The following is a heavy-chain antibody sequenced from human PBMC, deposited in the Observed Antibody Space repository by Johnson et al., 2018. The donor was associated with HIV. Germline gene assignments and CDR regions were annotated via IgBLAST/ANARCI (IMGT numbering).Heavy chain of an antibody. CDR1: GFIVSTNY. CDR2: IYSDGST. CDR3: ARDAFDL. V-gene: IGHV3-53*01. J-gene: IGHJ3*01. Sequence: VQLVESVGGLIQPGGSLRLSCAASGFIVSTNYMNWVRQAPGKGLEWVSLIYSDGSTYFADSVKGRFTISRDNSKNTIYLQMNSLRAEDTAVYYCARDAFDLWGQGTMVTVSS.